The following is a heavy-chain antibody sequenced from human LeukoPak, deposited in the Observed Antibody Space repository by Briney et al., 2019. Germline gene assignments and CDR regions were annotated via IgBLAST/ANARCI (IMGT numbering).Heavy chain of an antibody. D-gene: IGHD2-15*01. V-gene: IGHV4-38-2*01. CDR2: IYHSGST. Sequence: PSETLSLTCAVSGYSISSGYYWGWIRQPPGKGLEWIGSIYHSGSTYYNPSLKSRVTISVDTSKNQFSLKLSSVTAADTAVYYCARHGESVVVVAAMGAFDIWGQGTMVIVSS. CDR3: ARHGESVVVVAAMGAFDI. J-gene: IGHJ3*02. CDR1: GYSISSGYY.